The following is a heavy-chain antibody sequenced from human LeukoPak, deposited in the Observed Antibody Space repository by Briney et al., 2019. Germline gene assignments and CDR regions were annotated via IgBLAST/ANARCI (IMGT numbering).Heavy chain of an antibody. J-gene: IGHJ3*02. Sequence: SETLSLTCAVYGGSFSGYYWSWIRQPPGKGLEWIGEINHSGSTNYNPSLKSRVTISVDTSKNQFSLKLSSVTAADTAVYYCARRMSRITMVRGVIDSRAFDIWGQGTMVTVSS. V-gene: IGHV4-34*01. D-gene: IGHD3-10*01. CDR3: ARRMSRITMVRGVIDSRAFDI. CDR2: INHSGST. CDR1: GGSFSGYY.